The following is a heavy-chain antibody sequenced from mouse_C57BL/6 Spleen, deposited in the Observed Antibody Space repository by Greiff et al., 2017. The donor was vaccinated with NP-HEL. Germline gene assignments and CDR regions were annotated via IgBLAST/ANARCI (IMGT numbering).Heavy chain of an antibody. D-gene: IGHD1-1*01. CDR1: GFNIKDDY. J-gene: IGHJ2*01. Sequence: VQLQQSGAELVRPGASVKLSCTASGFNIKDDYMHWVKQRPEQGLEWIGWIDPENGDTEYASKFQGKANITADTSSNTAYLQLSSLTSEDTAVYCCTTGDGSSYFDYWGQGTTLTVSS. CDR3: TTGDGSSYFDY. V-gene: IGHV14-4*01. CDR2: IDPENGDT.